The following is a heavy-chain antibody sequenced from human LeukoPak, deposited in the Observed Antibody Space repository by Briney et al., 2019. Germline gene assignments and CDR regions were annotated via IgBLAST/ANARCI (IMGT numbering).Heavy chain of an antibody. J-gene: IGHJ6*02. CDR3: ARLMTTVIPYYYYYGMDV. CDR2: INHSGST. V-gene: IGHV4-34*01. D-gene: IGHD4-17*01. CDR1: GGSFSGYY. Sequence: SETLSLTCAVYGGSFSGYYWGWIRQPPGKGLEWIGEINHSGSTNYNPSLKSRVTISVDTSKNQFSLKLSSVTAADTAVYYCARLMTTVIPYYYYYGMDVWGQGTTVTVSS.